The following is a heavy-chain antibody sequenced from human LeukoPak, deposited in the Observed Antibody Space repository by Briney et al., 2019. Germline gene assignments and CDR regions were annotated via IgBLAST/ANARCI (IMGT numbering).Heavy chain of an antibody. V-gene: IGHV3-30*02. Sequence: GGPLRLSCGASGSTFSSCGMHWVRQSPAKGLEGVGYTRYDGSDKYYIDSVKGRFTIARDNPKETLYLQMTSLSHDDTAVYFCVKDVGVGASYFDNWGQGTLVAVSS. CDR1: GSTFSSCG. D-gene: IGHD1-26*01. J-gene: IGHJ4*02. CDR2: TRYDGSDK. CDR3: VKDVGVGASYFDN.